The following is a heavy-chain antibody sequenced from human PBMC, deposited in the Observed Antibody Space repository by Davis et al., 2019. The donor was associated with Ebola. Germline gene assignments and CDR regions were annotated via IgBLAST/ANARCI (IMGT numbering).Heavy chain of an antibody. CDR3: ATGSGYYNWFDP. CDR2: IYYSGST. D-gene: IGHD3-3*01. V-gene: IGHV4-59*01. CDR1: GGSISSYY. Sequence: MPGGSLRLSCTVSGGSISSYYWSWIRQPPGKGLEWIGYIYYSGSTNYNPSLKSRVTISVDTSKNQFSLKLSSVTAADTAVYYCATGSGYYNWFDPWGQGTLVTVSS. J-gene: IGHJ5*02.